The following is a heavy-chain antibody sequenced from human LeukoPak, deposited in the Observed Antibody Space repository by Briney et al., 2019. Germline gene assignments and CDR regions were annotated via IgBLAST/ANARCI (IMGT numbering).Heavy chain of an antibody. Sequence: ASVKVSCKASGGTFSSYAISWVRQAPGQGLEWMGGIIPIFGTASYAQKFQGRVTITADESTSTAYMELSSLRSEDTAVYYCASSGDSGSYYASFDYWGQGTLVTVSS. CDR1: GGTFSSYA. V-gene: IGHV1-69*13. CDR2: IIPIFGTA. J-gene: IGHJ4*02. D-gene: IGHD3-10*01. CDR3: ASSGDSGSYYASFDY.